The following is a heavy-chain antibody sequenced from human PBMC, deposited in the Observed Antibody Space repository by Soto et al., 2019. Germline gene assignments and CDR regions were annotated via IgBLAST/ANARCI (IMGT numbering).Heavy chain of an antibody. CDR3: AKSPYSNYAYGMDV. D-gene: IGHD4-4*01. J-gene: IGHJ6*02. Sequence: EVQLVESGGGLVQPGRSLRLSCAASGFTFDDYAMHWVRQAPGKGLEWVSGISWNSGSIGYADSVKGRFTISRDNAKNSLYLQMNSLRGEDTALYYCAKSPYSNYAYGMDVWGLGTTVTVSS. CDR1: GFTFDDYA. CDR2: ISWNSGSI. V-gene: IGHV3-9*01.